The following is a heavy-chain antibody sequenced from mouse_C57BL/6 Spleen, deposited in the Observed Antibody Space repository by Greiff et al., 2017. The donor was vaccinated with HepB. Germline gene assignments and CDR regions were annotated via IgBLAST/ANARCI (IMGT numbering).Heavy chain of an antibody. V-gene: IGHV1-81*01. Sequence: VQLQQSGAELARPGDSVKLSCKASGYTFTSYGISWVKQRTGQGLEWIGEIYPRSGNTYYNEKFKGKSTLTADKSYSTAYMELRSLTSEDSAVCVCARRGVELGPFDDWGKGTTLTVS. CDR1: GYTFTSYG. CDR3: ARRGVELGPFDD. D-gene: IGHD4-1*01. CDR2: IYPRSGNT. J-gene: IGHJ2*01.